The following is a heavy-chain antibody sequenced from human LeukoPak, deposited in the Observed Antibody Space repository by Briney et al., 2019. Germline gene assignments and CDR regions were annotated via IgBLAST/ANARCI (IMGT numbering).Heavy chain of an antibody. CDR3: ARDSLNAQRKYYFDY. Sequence: GGSLRLSCAASGFTFSSYPMNRVRQAPGKGLEWVPYIDSGSRITYYADSVKGRFTISRDNAKGSLYLHMSSLRAEDTAVYYCARDSLNAQRKYYFDYWGQGTLVTVSS. D-gene: IGHD1-1*01. CDR2: IDSGSRIT. CDR1: GFTFSSYP. V-gene: IGHV3-48*01. J-gene: IGHJ4*02.